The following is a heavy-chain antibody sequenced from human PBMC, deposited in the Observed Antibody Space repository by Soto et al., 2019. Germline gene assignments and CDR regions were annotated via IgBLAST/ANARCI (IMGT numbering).Heavy chain of an antibody. Sequence: DVQLLESGGGLVQPGGCLRLSCVASGLAFSAYDMSWVRQGQGKGLEWVSGISESGSGTYYADSVKGRFIISRDNSKNTLYLQMSSLRAEDTAVYYCAKDTAPQVVGGQGTTVTVSS. V-gene: IGHV3-23*01. CDR1: GLAFSAYD. J-gene: IGHJ6*02. CDR3: AKDTAPQVV. CDR2: ISESGSGT. D-gene: IGHD5-18*01.